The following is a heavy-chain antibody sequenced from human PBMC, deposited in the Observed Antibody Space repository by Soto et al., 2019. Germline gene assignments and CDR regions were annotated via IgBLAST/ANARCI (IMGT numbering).Heavy chain of an antibody. CDR3: AHRKHFISYPSSWYGFDP. Sequence: GSGPTLVNPTQTLTLTCTFSGFSLSTSGVGVGWIRQPPGKALEWLALIYWDDDKRYSPSLKSRLTITKDTSKNQVVLTMTNMDPVDTATYYCAHRKHFISYPSSWYGFDPWGQGNLVTVSS. D-gene: IGHD6-13*01. J-gene: IGHJ5*02. CDR2: IYWDDDK. V-gene: IGHV2-5*02. CDR1: GFSLSTSGVG.